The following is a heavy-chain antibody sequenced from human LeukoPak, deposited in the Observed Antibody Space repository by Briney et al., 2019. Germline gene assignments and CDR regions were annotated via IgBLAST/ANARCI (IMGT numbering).Heavy chain of an antibody. Sequence: GESLKISCKVSGYSFTNYCSGWVRQMPGKGLEGMGIIYPGDSDTRYSTYFQGQVTISADKSISTAYLQWSSLKASDTAMYYCARHLGYNYGNFDYWGQGTLVTVSS. CDR2: IYPGDSDT. CDR1: GYSFTNYC. J-gene: IGHJ4*02. D-gene: IGHD5-18*01. V-gene: IGHV5-51*01. CDR3: ARHLGYNYGNFDY.